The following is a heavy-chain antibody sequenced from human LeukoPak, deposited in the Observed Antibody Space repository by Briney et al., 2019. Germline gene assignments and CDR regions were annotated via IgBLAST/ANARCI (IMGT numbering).Heavy chain of an antibody. J-gene: IGHJ4*02. CDR2: IHWNGEST. Sequence: GGSLRLSCAGYGFNFEDYGMSWVRQAPGRGLEWVSGIHWNGESTGYADSVKGRFTISRDNAKNSLYLQMNSLRVEDTAVYYCARDKIVGATQFDYWGQGTLVTVSS. V-gene: IGHV3-20*04. CDR1: GFNFEDYG. CDR3: ARDKIVGATQFDY. D-gene: IGHD1-26*01.